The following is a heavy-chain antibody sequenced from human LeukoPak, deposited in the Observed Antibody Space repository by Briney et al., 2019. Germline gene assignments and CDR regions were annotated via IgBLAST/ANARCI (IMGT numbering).Heavy chain of an antibody. CDR1: GFTVRSNY. J-gene: IGHJ4*02. Sequence: GGSLRLSCAASGFTVRSNYMSWVRQAPGKWLEWVSVISSGGSTYCADSVKGRFTISRDSSKNTLYLQMKSLRAEDTALYYCSRDRMGTKSFDYWGQGTLVTVSS. CDR3: SRDRMGTKSFDY. CDR2: ISSGGST. D-gene: IGHD5-24*01. V-gene: IGHV3-66*01.